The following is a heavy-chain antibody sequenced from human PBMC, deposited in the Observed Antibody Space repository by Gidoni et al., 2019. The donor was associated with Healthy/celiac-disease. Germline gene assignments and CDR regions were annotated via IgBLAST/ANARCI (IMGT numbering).Heavy chain of an antibody. V-gene: IGHV1-24*01. J-gene: IGHJ4*02. CDR3: ATDPVIIAVAGTEQGTFFDY. Sequence: QVQLVQSGAEVKKPGASVKVSCKVSGYTLTDLSMPWVRQAPGKGLEWMGGFDPEDGETIYAQKFQGRVTMTEDTSTDTAYMELSSLRSEDTAVYYCATDPVIIAVAGTEQGTFFDYWGQGTLVTVSS. D-gene: IGHD6-19*01. CDR1: GYTLTDLS. CDR2: FDPEDGET.